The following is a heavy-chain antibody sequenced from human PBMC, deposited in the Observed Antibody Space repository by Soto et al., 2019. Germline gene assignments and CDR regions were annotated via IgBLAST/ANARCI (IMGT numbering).Heavy chain of an antibody. CDR3: ARSQGSSTSLEIYYYYYGMDV. CDR2: IIPISGTA. V-gene: IGHV1-69*13. J-gene: IGHJ6*02. D-gene: IGHD2-2*01. Sequence: GASVKVSCKASGGTFSSYAISWVRQAPGQGLEWMGGIIPISGTANYAQKFQGRVTITADESTSTAYMELSSLRSEDTAVYYCARSQGSSTSLEIYYYYYGMDVWGQGTTVTVSS. CDR1: GGTFSSYA.